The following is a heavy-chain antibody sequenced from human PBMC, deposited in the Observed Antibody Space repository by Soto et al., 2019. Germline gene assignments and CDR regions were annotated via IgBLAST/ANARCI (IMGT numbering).Heavy chain of an antibody. CDR1: GFTFDSYW. D-gene: IGHD2-21*01. CDR2: VNSDGSIT. V-gene: IGHV3-74*01. J-gene: IGHJ4*02. Sequence: EVRLEESGGGLVQPGGSLRLSCAASGFTFDSYWMYWVRQAPGKGLVWVSRVNSDGSITTYADSVKGRFTISRDNAKNTLSLQMNRLRGEDTAVYYCATSKGAVVISPYFFDYWGQGALVTVSS. CDR3: ATSKGAVVISPYFFDY.